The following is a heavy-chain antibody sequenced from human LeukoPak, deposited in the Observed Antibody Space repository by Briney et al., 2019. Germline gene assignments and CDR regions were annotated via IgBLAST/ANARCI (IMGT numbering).Heavy chain of an antibody. CDR1: GYTFTSYA. V-gene: IGHV1-3*01. D-gene: IGHD3-22*01. CDR3: ARAETYYYDSSGYFDY. J-gene: IGHJ4*02. Sequence: ASVKVSCTASGYTFTSYAMHWVRQAPGQRLEWMGWINAGNGNTKYSQKFQGRVTITRDTSASTAYMELSSLRSEDTAVYYCARAETYYYDSSGYFDYWGQGALATVSS. CDR2: INAGNGNT.